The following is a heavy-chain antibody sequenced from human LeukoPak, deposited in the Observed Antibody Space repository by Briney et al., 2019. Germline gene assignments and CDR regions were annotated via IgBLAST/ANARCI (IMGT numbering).Heavy chain of an antibody. J-gene: IGHJ4*02. D-gene: IGHD3-10*02. CDR1: GFKFSSYS. Sequence: PGGSLRLSCAASGFKFSSYSMKWVRQAPGKGLEWVSFISSSSSYIYYADSVKGRFTISGDNAKNSLYLQMNSLRAEDTAVYYCARGTMFPYYFDYWGQGSLVTVSS. V-gene: IGHV3-21*01. CDR2: ISSSSSYI. CDR3: ARGTMFPYYFDY.